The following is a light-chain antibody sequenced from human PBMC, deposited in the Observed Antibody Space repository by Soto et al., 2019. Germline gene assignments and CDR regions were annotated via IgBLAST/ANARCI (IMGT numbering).Light chain of an antibody. Sequence: DIQMTQSPPTLSASVGDRVTITCRASQSIRHYLAWYQQMPGKAPKLLIYGASTLQSGVPSRFSGSGSGTEFTLTISCLQPDDFGTYFCQHHNSYSQTFGQGTKVDIK. CDR2: GAS. CDR3: QHHNSYSQT. CDR1: QSIRHY. J-gene: IGKJ1*01. V-gene: IGKV1-5*01.